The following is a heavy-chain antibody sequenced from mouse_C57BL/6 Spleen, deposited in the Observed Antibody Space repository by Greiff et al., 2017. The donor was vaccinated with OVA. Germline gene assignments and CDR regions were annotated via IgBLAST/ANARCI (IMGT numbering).Heavy chain of an antibody. CDR2: IDPSDSYT. CDR3: ARSADGDNDY. Sequence: QVQLQQPGAELVMPGASVKLSCKASGYTFTSYWMHWVKQRPGQGLEWIGEIDPSDSYTNYNQKFKGKSTLTVDKSSSTAYMQLSSLTSEDSAVYYSARSADGDNDYWGQGTTLTVSS. D-gene: IGHD2-13*01. J-gene: IGHJ2*01. V-gene: IGHV1-69*01. CDR1: GYTFTSYW.